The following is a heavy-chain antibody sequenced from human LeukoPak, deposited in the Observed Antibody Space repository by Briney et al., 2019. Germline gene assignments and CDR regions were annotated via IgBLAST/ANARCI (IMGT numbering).Heavy chain of an antibody. D-gene: IGHD3-16*01. CDR3: ARYYDYVWGNHAFDY. CDR1: GGSISSSSYY. J-gene: IGHJ4*02. V-gene: IGHV4-61*05. CDR2: IYYSGST. Sequence: SETLSLTCTVSGGSISSSSYYWGWIRQPPGKGLEWIGYIYYSGSTNYNPSLKSRVTISVDTSKNQFSLKLSSVTAADTAVYYCARYYDYVWGNHAFDYWGQGTLVTVSS.